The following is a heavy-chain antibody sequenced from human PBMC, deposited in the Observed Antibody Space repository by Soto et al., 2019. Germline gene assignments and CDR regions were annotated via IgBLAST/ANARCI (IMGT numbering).Heavy chain of an antibody. V-gene: IGHV3-7*05. CDR2: MNQAGSEK. D-gene: IGHD1-26*01. J-gene: IGHJ4*02. CDR3: ARQHSGSYYFDY. Sequence: PGGSLRLSCGASGFTFSDYWMTWVRQAPGKGLEWVANMNQAGSEKNYVDSVKGRFIISRDNAQNSLFLQMDSLRAEDTAVYYCARQHSGSYYFDYWGRGTLVTVSS. CDR1: GFTFSDYW.